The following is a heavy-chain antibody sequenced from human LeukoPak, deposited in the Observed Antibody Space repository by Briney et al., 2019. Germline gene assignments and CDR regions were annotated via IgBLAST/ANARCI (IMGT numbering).Heavy chain of an antibody. Sequence: ASVKVSCKASGYTFTSYDINWVRQATGQGLEWMGWMNPNSGNTGYAQKFQGRVTMTRNTSISTAYMELSSLRSEDTAAYYCARSGLLLRFLEWLSLDVWGKGTTVTVSS. J-gene: IGHJ6*04. D-gene: IGHD3-3*01. CDR3: ARSGLLLRFLEWLSLDV. CDR1: GYTFTSYD. V-gene: IGHV1-8*01. CDR2: MNPNSGNT.